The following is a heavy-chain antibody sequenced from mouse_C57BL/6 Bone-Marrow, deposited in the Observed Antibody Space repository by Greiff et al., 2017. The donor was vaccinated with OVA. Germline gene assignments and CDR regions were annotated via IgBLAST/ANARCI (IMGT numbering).Heavy chain of an antibody. CDR1: GYTFTRYW. Sequence: KQSCKASGYTFTRYWMHWVKQRPGRGLEWIGRIDPTSGGTKYNEKFKSKATLTVDKPSSTACMQLSGLTSYDSAVYYCASSLMDYWGKGTSVTVSS. V-gene: IGHV1-72*01. CDR2: IDPTSGGT. J-gene: IGHJ4*01. CDR3: ASSLMDY.